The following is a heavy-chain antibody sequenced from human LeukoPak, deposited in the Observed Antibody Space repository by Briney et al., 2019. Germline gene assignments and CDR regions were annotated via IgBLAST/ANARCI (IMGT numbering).Heavy chain of an antibody. D-gene: IGHD6-13*01. V-gene: IGHV3-33*01. J-gene: IGHJ5*02. CDR3: ARVHQAYSSTWLDKSWFDP. CDR2: IWYDGSNR. CDR1: GFPFSSYG. Sequence: PGGSLIRSCAATGFPFSSYGLHWLRQAPGKGLEWVALIWYDGSNRYYAESVKGRFTISRDDSKNTLYLQMNSLRADDTAVYYCARVHQAYSSTWLDKSWFDPWGQGTLVTVSS.